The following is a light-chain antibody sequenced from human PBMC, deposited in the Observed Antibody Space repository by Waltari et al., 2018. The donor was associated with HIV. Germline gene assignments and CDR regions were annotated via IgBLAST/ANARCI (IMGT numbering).Light chain of an antibody. V-gene: IGKV2-24*01. CDR1: QSLVHENGNTY. J-gene: IGKJ1*01. Sequence: DIVLTQTPLSAPLTVCHSASISCKSRQSLVHENGNTYLSWLHQRPGEPPRLLIYRVYQRLPGVPHRFSGAGAGTEFTLKISYVEADDVGVYYCMQARSYPGTFGQGTKVQI. CDR3: MQARSYPGT. CDR2: RVY.